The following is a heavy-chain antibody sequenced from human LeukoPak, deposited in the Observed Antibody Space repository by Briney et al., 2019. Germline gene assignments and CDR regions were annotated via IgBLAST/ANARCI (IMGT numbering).Heavy chain of an antibody. D-gene: IGHD4-17*01. V-gene: IGHV3-23*01. CDR1: GIAFRNYG. Sequence: PGGSLRLSCAASGIAFRNYGMTWVRQAPGKGLEWVSTISNTGGGTHYTDSVKGRFTISRDNSKSTMSLQMSGLRAEDTAIYYCAIDPPDYGDNLGVATAAGWFDCWGQGTLVTVSS. CDR2: ISNTGGGT. CDR3: AIDPPDYGDNLGVATAAGWFDC. J-gene: IGHJ4*02.